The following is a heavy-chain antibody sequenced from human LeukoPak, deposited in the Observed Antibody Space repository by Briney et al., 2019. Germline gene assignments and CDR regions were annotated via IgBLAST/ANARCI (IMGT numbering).Heavy chain of an antibody. CDR3: AREGDLSWFDP. CDR2: INPNSGDT. J-gene: IGHJ5*02. CDR1: GYTFTGYY. D-gene: IGHD3-10*01. V-gene: IGHV1-2*02. Sequence: ASVKVSCKASGYTFTGYYMHWVRQAPGQGLEWMGWINPNSGDTNYAQKFQGRVTMTRDTSISTAYMELSRLRSDDTAVYYCAREGDLSWFDPWGQGTLVTASS.